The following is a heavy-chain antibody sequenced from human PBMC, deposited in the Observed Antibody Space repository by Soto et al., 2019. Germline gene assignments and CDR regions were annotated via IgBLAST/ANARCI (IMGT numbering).Heavy chain of an antibody. CDR1: GGSIRNRN. Sequence: SQTLSLTCGVSGGSIRNRNWWHWIRQLPGEGLALMGYIYSSGSNNYNLSLKRRVTISVDTSKNQFSLKLSSVSAADTAVYYCVSASSRGGSRAFDFWGQGTLVTVSS. J-gene: IGHJ3*01. CDR3: VSASSRGGSRAFDF. CDR2: IYSSGSN. D-gene: IGHD6-19*01. V-gene: IGHV4-59*11.